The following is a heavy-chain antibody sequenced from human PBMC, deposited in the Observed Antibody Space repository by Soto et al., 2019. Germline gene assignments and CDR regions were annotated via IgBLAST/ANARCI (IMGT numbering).Heavy chain of an antibody. D-gene: IGHD3-22*01. Sequence: SETLSLTCTVSGGSISSYYWSWIRQPPGKGLEWIGYISYSGSTYYNPPLKSRVTISVDTSKNQFSLKLSSVTAADTAVYYCARSSPHSGYYAPCDYWGQGTLVTVSS. CDR2: ISYSGST. J-gene: IGHJ4*02. CDR1: GGSISSYY. CDR3: ARSSPHSGYYAPCDY. V-gene: IGHV4-59*08.